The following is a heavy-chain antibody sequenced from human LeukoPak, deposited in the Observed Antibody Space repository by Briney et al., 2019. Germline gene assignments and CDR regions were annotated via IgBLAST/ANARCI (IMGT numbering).Heavy chain of an antibody. V-gene: IGHV3-23*01. CDR2: INERGDIT. D-gene: IGHD3-9*01. CDR3: ARGDDISPGRVPEY. Sequence: PGGSLRLSCVASAFTFSKHPMRWVRQAPGNGLELVAAINERGDITKYADSVMRRFTISRDNSKNTLYLQMNSLRAEDTAVYYCARGDDISPGRVPEYWGRGTLVSVSS. CDR1: AFTFSKHP. J-gene: IGHJ4*02.